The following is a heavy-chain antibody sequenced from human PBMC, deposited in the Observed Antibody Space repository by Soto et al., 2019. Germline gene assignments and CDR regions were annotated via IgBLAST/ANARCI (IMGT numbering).Heavy chain of an antibody. CDR2: IKWNGGST. V-gene: IGHV3-20*04. D-gene: IGHD6-19*01. J-gene: IGHJ4*02. Sequence: EVQLVESGGGVVRPGGSLRLSCAASGFTFDDYGMSWVRQAPGKGLEWVSGIKWNGGSTGYADSVKGRFPISRDNAKNSLYLQMNSLRAEDTALYYYARLYSTGWSGPSRYWCQGTLVTVSS. CDR1: GFTFDDYG. CDR3: ARLYSTGWSGPSRY.